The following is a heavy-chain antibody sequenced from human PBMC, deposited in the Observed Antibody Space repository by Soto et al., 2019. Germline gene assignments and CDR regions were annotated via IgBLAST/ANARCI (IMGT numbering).Heavy chain of an antibody. D-gene: IGHD3-10*01. V-gene: IGHV3-11*06. J-gene: IGHJ5*02. CDR3: ARAEPSRTYGSGSYWDNWFDP. CDR2: ISSSSSYT. Sequence: QVQLVESGGGLVKPGGSLRLSCAASGFTFSDYYMSWIRQAPGKGLEWGSYISSSSSYTNYADSVKGRFTISRDNAKNALYLQMNSLRAEDTAVYYFARAEPSRTYGSGSYWDNWFDPWGQGTLVTVSS. CDR1: GFTFSDYY.